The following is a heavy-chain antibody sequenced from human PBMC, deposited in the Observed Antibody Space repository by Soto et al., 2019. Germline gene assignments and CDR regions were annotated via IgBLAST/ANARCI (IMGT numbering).Heavy chain of an antibody. D-gene: IGHD6-13*01. J-gene: IGHJ4*02. CDR1: GFTFSSYS. CDR3: ARVEAAAGTFYFDY. V-gene: IGHV3-21*01. Sequence: GGSLRLSCAASGFTFSSYSMNWVRQAPGKGLEWVSSISSSSSYIYYADSVKGRFTISRDNAKNSLYLQMNSLRAEDTVVYYCARVEAAAGTFYFDYWGQGTLVTVSS. CDR2: ISSSSSYI.